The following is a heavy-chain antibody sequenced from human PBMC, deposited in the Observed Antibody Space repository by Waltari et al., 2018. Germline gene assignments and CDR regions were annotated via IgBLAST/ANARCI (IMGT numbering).Heavy chain of an antibody. CDR3: ARDTSRYDFWSGYPGWFDP. V-gene: IGHV4-59*11. CDR1: GGSISSHY. CDR2: IYYSGST. D-gene: IGHD3-3*01. J-gene: IGHJ5*02. Sequence: QVQLQESGPGLVKPSETLSLTCTVSGGSISSHYWSWIRPPPGKGLEWIGYIYYSGSTNYNPSLKSRVTISVDTSKNQFSLKLSSVTAADTAVYYCARDTSRYDFWSGYPGWFDPWGQGTLVTVSS.